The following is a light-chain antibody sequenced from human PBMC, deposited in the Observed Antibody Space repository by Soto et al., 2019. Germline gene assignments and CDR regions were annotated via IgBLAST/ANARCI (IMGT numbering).Light chain of an antibody. Sequence: QSVLNQAPSASGSPGQSVTISCPGKSSDGGGYNYVSWYQQHPGKAPKLMIYEVSKRPSGVPDRFSGSKSGNTASLTVSGLQAEDESGYYCSPYAGSNNIRFATETKVAGL. CDR3: SPYAGSNNIR. CDR1: SSDGGGYNY. V-gene: IGLV2-8*01. CDR2: EVS. J-gene: IGLJ1*01.